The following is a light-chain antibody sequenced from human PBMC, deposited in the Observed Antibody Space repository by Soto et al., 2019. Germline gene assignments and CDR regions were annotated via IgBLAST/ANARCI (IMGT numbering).Light chain of an antibody. V-gene: IGLV2-14*01. J-gene: IGLJ1*01. CDR1: SSDVGAYNY. CDR2: EVS. CDR3: SSYARSGTLYV. Sequence: QSVLTQAASVSGCPGQSITISCAGTSSDVGAYNYVSWYQHHPGKAPKLIIYEVSIRPSGVSIRFSGSKSGSTASLAISGLQAEDEADYYCSSYARSGTLYVFGTGTKVTVL.